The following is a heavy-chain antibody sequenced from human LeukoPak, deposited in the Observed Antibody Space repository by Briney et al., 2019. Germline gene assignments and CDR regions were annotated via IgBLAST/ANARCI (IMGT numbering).Heavy chain of an antibody. D-gene: IGHD1-26*01. Sequence: SETLSLTCTVSGGSLSSSSYYWGWIRQPPGKGLEWIGSIYYSGSTYYNPSLKSRVTISVDTSKNQFSLKLSSVTAADTAVYYCARGGGSYYYYYYMDVWGKGTTVTVSS. V-gene: IGHV4-39*07. CDR1: GGSLSSSSYY. CDR2: IYYSGST. J-gene: IGHJ6*03. CDR3: ARGGGSYYYYYYMDV.